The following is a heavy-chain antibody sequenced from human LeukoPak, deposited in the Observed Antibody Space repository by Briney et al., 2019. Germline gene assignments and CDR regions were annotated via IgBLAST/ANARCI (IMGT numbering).Heavy chain of an antibody. CDR3: ARHVGTPRHFDF. D-gene: IGHD3-10*01. CDR2: IYYTGNT. CDR1: VGSISTANYY. Sequence: SETLSLTCSLSVGSISTANYYWAWIRQPPGKGLDWVGSIYYTGNTYYNPSLKSRVNIFVHTSRNQFSLKLNSVTAADTALYYCARHVGTPRHFDFWGHGTLVTVSS. J-gene: IGHJ4*01. V-gene: IGHV4-39*01.